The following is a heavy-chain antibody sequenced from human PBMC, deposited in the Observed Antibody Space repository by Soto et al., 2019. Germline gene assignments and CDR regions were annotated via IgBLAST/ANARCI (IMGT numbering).Heavy chain of an antibody. CDR3: ARGMTPPGAPAWYYFDS. D-gene: IGHD2-8*02. J-gene: IGHJ4*02. CDR2: FSLSGTT. V-gene: IGHV4-4*07. CDR1: GASITGSSY. Sequence: SSETLSLTXTVSGASITGSSYWSWIRQPAGKGLEWIGRFSLSGTTSYNPSLRSRVTMSADVSKNQFSLRLTSVTAADTALYYCARGMTPPGAPAWYYFDSWGQGTLVTVSS.